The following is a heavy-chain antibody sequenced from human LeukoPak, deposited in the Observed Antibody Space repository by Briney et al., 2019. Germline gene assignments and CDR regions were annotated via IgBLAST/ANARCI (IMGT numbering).Heavy chain of an antibody. CDR2: IYHSGST. J-gene: IGHJ3*02. Sequence: PSETLSLTCTVSGYSISSGYYWGWIRQPPGKGLEWIGSIYHSGSTYYNPSLKSRVTISVDTSKNQFSLKLSSVTAADTAVYYCARRYTSGWYHEPDDAFDIWGQGTMVTVSS. D-gene: IGHD6-19*01. CDR3: ARRYTSGWYHEPDDAFDI. CDR1: GYSISSGYY. V-gene: IGHV4-38-2*02.